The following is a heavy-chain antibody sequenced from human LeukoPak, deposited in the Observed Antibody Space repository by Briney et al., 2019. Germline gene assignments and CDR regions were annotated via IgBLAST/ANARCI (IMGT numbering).Heavy chain of an antibody. J-gene: IGHJ4*02. Sequence: SETLSLTCTVSGDSIGSHYWSWIRQPAGKGLEWIGRIYPSGTTNYNPSLKSRVTISIDTSKNQFSLKLSSVTAADTAVYYCAREGVKPYYYDSSGYFDYWGQGTLVTVSS. CDR2: IYPSGTT. CDR3: AREGVKPYYYDSSGYFDY. V-gene: IGHV4-4*07. CDR1: GDSIGSHY. D-gene: IGHD3-22*01.